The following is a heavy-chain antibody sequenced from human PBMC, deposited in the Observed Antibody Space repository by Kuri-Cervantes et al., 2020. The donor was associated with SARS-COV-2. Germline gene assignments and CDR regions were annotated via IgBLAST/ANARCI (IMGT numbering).Heavy chain of an antibody. CDR2: ISAYNGNT. D-gene: IGHD2-15*01. J-gene: IGHJ4*02. CDR3: ARVYCSGGSCYSLDY. CDR1: GYTFTAHH. V-gene: IGHV1-18*04. Sequence: ASVKVSCKASGYTFTAHHIHWVRQAPGQGLEWVGWISAYNGNTNYAQKLQGRVTMTTDTSTSTAYMELRSLRSDDTAVYYCARVYCSGGSCYSLDYWGQGTLVTVSS.